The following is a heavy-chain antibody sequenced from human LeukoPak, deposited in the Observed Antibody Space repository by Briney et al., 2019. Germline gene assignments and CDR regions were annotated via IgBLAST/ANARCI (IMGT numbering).Heavy chain of an antibody. Sequence: GGSLRLSCAASGFTFSSYAMHWVRQAPGKGLEWVAVISYDGSNKYYTDSVKGRFTISRDNVKNSLYLQMNSLRAEDTAVYYCARDQGQEPTSAAGAFDYWGQGTLVTVSS. J-gene: IGHJ4*02. CDR1: GFTFSSYA. V-gene: IGHV3-30-3*01. D-gene: IGHD6-13*01. CDR2: ISYDGSNK. CDR3: ARDQGQEPTSAAGAFDY.